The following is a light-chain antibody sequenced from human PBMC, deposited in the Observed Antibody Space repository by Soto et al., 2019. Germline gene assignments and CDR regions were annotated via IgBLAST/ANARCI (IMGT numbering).Light chain of an antibody. Sequence: IVMTQSPATLSVSPGGRASLSCRASQSVSNNLAWYQQKPGQAPRLLIYGASTRAAGIPGRFSGSGSGTEFTLIISSLQSDYFSVYYCQQYHNAGSTFGQGTKVDIK. CDR1: QSVSNN. V-gene: IGKV3-15*01. CDR3: QQYHNAGST. CDR2: GAS. J-gene: IGKJ1*01.